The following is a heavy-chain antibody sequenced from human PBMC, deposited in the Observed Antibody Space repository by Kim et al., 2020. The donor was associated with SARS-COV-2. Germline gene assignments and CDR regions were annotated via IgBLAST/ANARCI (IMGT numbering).Heavy chain of an antibody. D-gene: IGHD2-15*01. Sequence: GGSLRLSCAASGFTFSSYGMHWVRQAPGKGLEWVAVISYDGSNKYYADSVKGRFTISRDNSKNTLYLQMNSLRAEDTAVYYCAKPLGVVVVAAPWDYWGQGTLVTVSS. V-gene: IGHV3-30*18. CDR3: AKPLGVVVVAAPWDY. CDR2: ISYDGSNK. J-gene: IGHJ4*02. CDR1: GFTFSSYG.